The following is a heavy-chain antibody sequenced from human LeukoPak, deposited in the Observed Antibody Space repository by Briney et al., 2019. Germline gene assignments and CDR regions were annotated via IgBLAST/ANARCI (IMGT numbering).Heavy chain of an antibody. V-gene: IGHV3-23*01. CDR1: GFSFSSYA. Sequence: GGSLRLSCAASGFSFSSYAMTWVRQAPGKGLEWVSSISSSGVNTYLADSVQGRFTISRDNSKNTLYLQMNTLRVEDTAVYFCAKFTYTSSSRALDYWGQGTLVTVSS. D-gene: IGHD6-6*01. CDR3: AKFTYTSSSRALDY. CDR2: ISSSGVNT. J-gene: IGHJ4*02.